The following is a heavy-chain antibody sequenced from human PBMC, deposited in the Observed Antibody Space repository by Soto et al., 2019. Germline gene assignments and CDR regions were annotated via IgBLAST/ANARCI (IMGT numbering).Heavy chain of an antibody. J-gene: IGHJ4*02. Sequence: SETLSLTCTVSGYSISSGYYWGWIRQPPGKGLEWIGSIYHSGSTYYNPSLKSRVTISVDTSKNQFSLKLSSVTAADTAVYYCARQDCSGGSCFDYWGQGTLVTVSS. CDR1: GYSISSGYY. V-gene: IGHV4-38-2*02. CDR3: ARQDCSGGSCFDY. CDR2: IYHSGST. D-gene: IGHD2-15*01.